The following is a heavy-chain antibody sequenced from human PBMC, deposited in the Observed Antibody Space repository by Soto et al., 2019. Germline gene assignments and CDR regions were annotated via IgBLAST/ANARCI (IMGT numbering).Heavy chain of an antibody. V-gene: IGHV1-18*01. Sequence: ASAKVCCKATCYSFTSDGISWVRQAPGQGLEWMGWISAYNGNTNYAQKLQGRVTMTTDTSTSTAYMELRSLRSDDTAVYYCARGSSVAGRNNWFDPWGQGTLVTV. CDR2: ISAYNGNT. D-gene: IGHD6-19*01. J-gene: IGHJ5*02. CDR1: CYSFTSDG. CDR3: ARGSSVAGRNNWFDP.